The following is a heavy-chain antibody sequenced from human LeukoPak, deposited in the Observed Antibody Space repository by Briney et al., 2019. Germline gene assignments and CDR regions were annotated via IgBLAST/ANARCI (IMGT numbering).Heavy chain of an antibody. V-gene: IGHV1-69*13. D-gene: IGHD5-24*01. CDR1: GGTFSSYA. CDR2: IIPIFGTA. Sequence: VASVSDSCKASGGTFSSYAISWVRQAPRQGLEWMGGIIPIFGTANYAQKFQGRVTITADESTSTAYMELSSLRSEDTAVYYCASLEMATILFDYWGEGTLVTVSS. CDR3: ASLEMATILFDY. J-gene: IGHJ4*02.